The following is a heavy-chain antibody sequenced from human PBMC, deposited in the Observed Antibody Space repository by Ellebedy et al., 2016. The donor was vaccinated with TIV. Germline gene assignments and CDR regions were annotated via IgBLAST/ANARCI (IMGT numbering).Heavy chain of an antibody. D-gene: IGHD3-10*01. Sequence: AASVKVSCKASGVTCSRYAVSWVGQAPGQGVAGMGTLITMYGKTQYAHKLQGRVTIAAEESTNTSFMEMSSLNAEDTAIYYCARGEYRNWFDPWGQGTLVTVSS. J-gene: IGHJ5*02. CDR2: LITMYGKT. CDR3: ARGEYRNWFDP. V-gene: IGHV1-69*13. CDR1: GVTCSRYA.